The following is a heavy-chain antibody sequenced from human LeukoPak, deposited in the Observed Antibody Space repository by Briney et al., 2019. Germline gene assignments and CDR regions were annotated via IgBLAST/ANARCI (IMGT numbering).Heavy chain of an antibody. J-gene: IGHJ4*02. D-gene: IGHD2-15*01. V-gene: IGHV4-4*01. CDR3: ARLFGYCSGGSCYPHYFDY. CDR1: GGSISSSNW. Sequence: SETLSLTCAVSGGSISSSNWWSWVRQPPGKGLEWIGEIYHSGSTNYNPSLKSRVTISVDKSKNQFSLKLSSVTAADTAVYCCARLFGYCSGGSCYPHYFDYWGQGTLVTVSS. CDR2: IYHSGST.